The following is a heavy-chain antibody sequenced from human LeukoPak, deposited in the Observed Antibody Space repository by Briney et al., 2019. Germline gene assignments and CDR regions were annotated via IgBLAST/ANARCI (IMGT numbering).Heavy chain of an antibody. CDR2: ISAYNGNT. V-gene: IGHV1-18*01. CDR1: GGTFSSYA. J-gene: IGHJ4*02. Sequence: ASVKVSCKASGGTFSSYAISWVRQAPGQGLEWMGWISAYNGNTNYAQKLQGRVTMTTDTSTSTAYMEMRSLRSDDTAVYYCARVGSWYGGGDYWGQGTPVTVSS. CDR3: ARVGSWYGGGDY. D-gene: IGHD2-15*01.